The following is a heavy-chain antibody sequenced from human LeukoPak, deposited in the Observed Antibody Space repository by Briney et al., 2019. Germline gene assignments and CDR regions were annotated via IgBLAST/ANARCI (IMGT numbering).Heavy chain of an antibody. J-gene: IGHJ1*01. CDR2: IIGNGGST. D-gene: IGHD3-22*01. CDR3: AKDGGRDSSGYYKTNAAAEYFQH. Sequence: GGSLRLSCSASGFAFSSYAMSWVRQAPGKGLEWVSAIIGNGGSTYYADSVKGRFAISRDNSRNTLYLQMNSLRAEDTAVYYCAKDGGRDSSGYYKTNAAAEYFQHWGQGTLVTVSS. V-gene: IGHV3-23*01. CDR1: GFAFSSYA.